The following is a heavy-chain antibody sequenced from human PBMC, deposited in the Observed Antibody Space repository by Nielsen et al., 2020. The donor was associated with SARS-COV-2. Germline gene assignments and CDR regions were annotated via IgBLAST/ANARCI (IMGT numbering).Heavy chain of an antibody. D-gene: IGHD4-17*01. J-gene: IGHJ3*02. Sequence: SETLSLTCTVSGGSISTYYWSWIRQAPGKGLEWIAYIHYSGITNYNTSLKSRVTISVDTSKNQFSLKLSSVTAADTAVYYCARHGAHDYGENDAFDIWGQGAMVTVSS. CDR3: ARHGAHDYGENDAFDI. V-gene: IGHV4-59*08. CDR1: GGSISTYY. CDR2: IHYSGIT.